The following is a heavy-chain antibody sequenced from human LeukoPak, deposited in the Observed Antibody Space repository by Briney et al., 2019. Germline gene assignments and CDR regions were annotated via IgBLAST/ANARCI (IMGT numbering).Heavy chain of an antibody. Sequence: GRSLRLSCAASGFTFSSYSMNWVRQAPGKGLEWVSSISSSSSYIYYADSVKGRFTISRDNAKNSLYLQMNSLRAEDTAVYYCARVVAAAGFDYWGQGTLVTVSS. CDR3: ARVVAAAGFDY. D-gene: IGHD6-13*01. J-gene: IGHJ4*02. CDR2: ISSSSSYI. CDR1: GFTFSSYS. V-gene: IGHV3-21*01.